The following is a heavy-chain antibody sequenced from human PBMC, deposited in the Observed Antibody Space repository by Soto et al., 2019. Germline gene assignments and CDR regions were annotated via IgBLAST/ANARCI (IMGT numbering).Heavy chain of an antibody. CDR3: AKTGTGYSSSWYRKYFDY. Sequence: KPSETLSLTCAVSGDSISSGYHWAWIRQPPGKGLEWVASIYHSGTTYYNPSLTSRVTISVDTSKNQFSLKLSSVTAADSAVYYCAKTGTGYSSSWYRKYFDYWGQGTMVTVSS. CDR2: IYHSGTT. CDR1: GDSISSGYH. J-gene: IGHJ4*02. D-gene: IGHD6-13*01. V-gene: IGHV4-38-2*01.